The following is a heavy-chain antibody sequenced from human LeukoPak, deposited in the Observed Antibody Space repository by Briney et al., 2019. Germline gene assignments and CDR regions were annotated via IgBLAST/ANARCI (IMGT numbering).Heavy chain of an antibody. CDR3: AKDAYYDILTGYYFDY. Sequence: GGTLRLSCAASGFTFSSYGMSWVRQAPGKGLEWGSAISGSGGSTYYADSVKGRFTISRDNSKNTLYLQMNSLRAEDTAVYYCAKDAYYDILTGYYFDYWGQGTLVTVAS. V-gene: IGHV3-23*01. CDR2: ISGSGGST. J-gene: IGHJ4*02. CDR1: GFTFSSYG. D-gene: IGHD3-9*01.